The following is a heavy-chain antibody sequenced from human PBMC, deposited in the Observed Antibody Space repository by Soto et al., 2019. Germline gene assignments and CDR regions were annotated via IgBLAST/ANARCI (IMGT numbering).Heavy chain of an antibody. J-gene: IGHJ6*02. CDR2: IDPSDSYT. Sequence: PGESLKISCKGSGYSFTSYWISWVRQMPGKGLEWMGRIDPSDSYTNYSPSFQGHVTISADKSISTAYLQWSSLKASDNAMYYCQRRKRSSWYGMDVWGQGTTVTVSS. V-gene: IGHV5-10-1*01. D-gene: IGHD6-13*01. CDR3: QRRKRSSWYGMDV. CDR1: GYSFTSYW.